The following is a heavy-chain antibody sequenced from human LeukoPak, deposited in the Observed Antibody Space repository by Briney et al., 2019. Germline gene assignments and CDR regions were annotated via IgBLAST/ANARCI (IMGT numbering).Heavy chain of an antibody. J-gene: IGHJ4*02. CDR3: AKLLAMIVGIRGAPDDY. Sequence: PGGSLRLSCAASGFSVSSNYLTWVRQAPGKGLEWVSVIYSGGSEYHADSVKGRFTISRDNSKNTLYLQMNSLRAEDTAVYYCAKLLAMIVGIRGAPDDYWGQGTLVTVSS. V-gene: IGHV3-53*01. D-gene: IGHD3-22*01. CDR2: IYSGGSE. CDR1: GFSVSSNY.